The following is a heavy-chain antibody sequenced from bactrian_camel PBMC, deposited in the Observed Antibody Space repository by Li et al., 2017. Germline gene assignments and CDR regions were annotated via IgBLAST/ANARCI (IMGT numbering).Heavy chain of an antibody. V-gene: IGHV3S1*01. CDR2: IAEGGGTT. J-gene: IGHJ4*01. Sequence: HVQLVESGGGLVQPGGSLRLSCVGSGFTFSGYWIHWVRQAPGKGLEWVSGIAEGGGTTYYGDSVSGRFTISRDNAKSTVYLQMNNLQFEDTALYYCATDHDLTAIMGLGLLNLLYWGQGTQVTVS. CDR3: ATDHDLTAIMGLGLLNLLY. D-gene: IGHD3*01. CDR1: GFTFSGYW.